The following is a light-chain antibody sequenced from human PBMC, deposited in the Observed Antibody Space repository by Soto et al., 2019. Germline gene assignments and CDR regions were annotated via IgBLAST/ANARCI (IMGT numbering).Light chain of an antibody. Sequence: ETVLTQSPGTLSLSPGERATLCCRASQSVSSNYLVWYQQKPGQAPRLLISGVSTRATGIPDRFSGSGSGTDFTLTISRLEPEDVAVYYCQQYAPSPAITFGQGTRVEIK. V-gene: IGKV3-20*01. CDR2: GVS. CDR3: QQYAPSPAIT. J-gene: IGKJ5*01. CDR1: QSVSSNY.